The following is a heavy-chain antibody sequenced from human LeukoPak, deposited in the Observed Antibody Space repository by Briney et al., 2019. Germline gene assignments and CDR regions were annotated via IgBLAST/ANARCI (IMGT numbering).Heavy chain of an antibody. V-gene: IGHV1-24*01. CDR3: ARDRGAFYDSSGRRAFDI. D-gene: IGHD3-22*01. J-gene: IGHJ3*02. Sequence: ASVKVSCKVSGYTLTELSMHWVRQAPGKGLEWMGGFDPEDGETIYAQKFQGRVTMTEDTSTDTAYMELRSLRSDDTAVYYCARDRGAFYDSSGRRAFDIWGQGTMVTVSS. CDR1: GYTLTELS. CDR2: FDPEDGET.